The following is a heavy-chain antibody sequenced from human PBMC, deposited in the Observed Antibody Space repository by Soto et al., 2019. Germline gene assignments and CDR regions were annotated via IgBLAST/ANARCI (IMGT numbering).Heavy chain of an antibody. V-gene: IGHV4-4*02. CDR1: GGSISSSNW. D-gene: IGHD3-3*01. J-gene: IGHJ3*02. Sequence: QVQLQESGPGLVKPSGTLSLTCAVSGGSISSSNWWSWVRQPPGKGLGWIGAIYHSGSTNYNPSLKSRVTISVDKAKNQFSLKLSSVTAADTAVYYCARSERITIFGVAMGAFDIWGQGTMVTVSS. CDR2: IYHSGST. CDR3: ARSERITIFGVAMGAFDI.